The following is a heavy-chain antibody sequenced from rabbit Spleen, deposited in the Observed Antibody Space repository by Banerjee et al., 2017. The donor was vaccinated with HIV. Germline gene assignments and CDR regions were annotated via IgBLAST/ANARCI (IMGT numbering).Heavy chain of an antibody. D-gene: IGHD4-2*01. CDR1: GFDFSSNA. Sequence: QEQLVESGGGLVQPEGSLTLTCKASGFDFSSNAICWVRQAPGKGPEWIACIDGGNSDKTGYASWAKGRFTISKTSSTTVTLQMTSLTAADTATYFCAREDRGSDGLVFKLWGPGTLVTVS. V-gene: IGHV1S45*01. J-gene: IGHJ4*01. CDR2: IDGGNSDKT. CDR3: AREDRGSDGLVFKL.